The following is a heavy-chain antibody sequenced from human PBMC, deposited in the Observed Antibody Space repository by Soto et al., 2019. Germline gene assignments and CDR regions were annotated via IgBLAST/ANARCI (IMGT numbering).Heavy chain of an antibody. V-gene: IGHV3-23*05. Sequence: PGGSLRLSCAASGFTFSDHFMSWIRQAPGKGLEWISYMTPSGSSRSYADSVRGRFSISRDNSKNTLSLQMNSLRAEDTAVYYCTKALYCSSTSCYSGGDTFHIWGQGTMVTVSS. CDR2: MTPSGSSR. CDR3: TKALYCSSTSCYSGGDTFHI. J-gene: IGHJ3*02. CDR1: GFTFSDHF. D-gene: IGHD2-2*01.